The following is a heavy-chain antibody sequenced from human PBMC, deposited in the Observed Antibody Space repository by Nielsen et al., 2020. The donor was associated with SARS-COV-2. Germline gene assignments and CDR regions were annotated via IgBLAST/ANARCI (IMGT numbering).Heavy chain of an antibody. CDR2: INHSGST. V-gene: IGHV4-34*01. J-gene: IGHJ6*03. CDR3: ARVLGIAAAGLYYYYMDV. D-gene: IGHD6-13*01. CDR1: GGSFSGYY. Sequence: SETLSLTCAVYGGSFSGYYWSWIRQPPGKGLEWIGEINHSGSTNHNPSLKSRVTISVDTSKNQFSLKLSSVTAADTAVYYCARVLGIAAAGLYYYYMDVWGKGTTVTVSS.